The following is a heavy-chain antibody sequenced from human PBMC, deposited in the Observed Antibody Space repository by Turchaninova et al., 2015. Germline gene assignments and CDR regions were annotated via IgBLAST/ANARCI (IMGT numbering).Heavy chain of an antibody. V-gene: IGHV3-30*18. Sequence: QVQLVESGGGVVQPGRSLRLSCADSGFTFSSYGMPWVRQAPGKGLEWVAVISYDGSNKYYSDPWKGRFTISRDNYKNTLYLQMNSLRAEDTAVYYCAKGPGDSSGYYPKDWGQGTLVTVSS. CDR1: GFTFSSYG. D-gene: IGHD3-22*01. CDR3: AKGPGDSSGYYPKD. CDR2: ISYDGSNK. J-gene: IGHJ4*02.